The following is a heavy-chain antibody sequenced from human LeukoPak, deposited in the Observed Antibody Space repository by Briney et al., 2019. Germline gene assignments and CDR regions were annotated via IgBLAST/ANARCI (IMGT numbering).Heavy chain of an antibody. V-gene: IGHV3-20*04. D-gene: IGHD3-22*01. CDR2: INWNGGST. CDR3: ARVYYDSSGYYKPLENAFDI. Sequence: PGGSLRLSCAASGFTFDDYGMSWVRQAPGKGLEWVSGINWNGGSTGYADSVKGRFTISRDNAKNSLYLQMNSLRAEDTALYYCARVYYDSSGYYKPLENAFDIWGQGTMVTVSS. J-gene: IGHJ3*02. CDR1: GFTFDDYG.